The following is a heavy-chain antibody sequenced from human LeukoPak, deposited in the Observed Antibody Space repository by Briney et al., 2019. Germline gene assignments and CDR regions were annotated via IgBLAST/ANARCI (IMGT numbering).Heavy chain of an antibody. CDR2: IYPGDSDT. CDR3: AKINYDFWSGQNYGMDV. V-gene: IGHV5-51*01. J-gene: IGHJ6*02. D-gene: IGHD3-3*01. CDR1: GYTFATAW. Sequence: GESLKISCKGSGYTFATAWIGWVRQMPGKGLEWMGIIYPGDSDTRYSPSFQGQVTISADKSISTAYLQWSSLKASDTAMYYCAKINYDFWSGQNYGMDVWGQGTTVTVSS.